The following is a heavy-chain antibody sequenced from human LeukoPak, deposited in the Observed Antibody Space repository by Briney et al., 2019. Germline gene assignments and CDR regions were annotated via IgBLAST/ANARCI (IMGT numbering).Heavy chain of an antibody. V-gene: IGHV4-34*01. CDR3: ARLKAPYTSGLAP. CDR1: GXSFSGYY. J-gene: IGHJ5*02. D-gene: IGHD6-25*01. CDR2: INHSGGT. Sequence: SETLSLTCVVSGXSFSGYYWSWIRQPPGKGLEWIGEINHSGGTNYNPSLKSRVTMSVDTSKKQFSLKLSSVTAADTAVYYCARLKAPYTSGLAPWGQGTLVTVSS.